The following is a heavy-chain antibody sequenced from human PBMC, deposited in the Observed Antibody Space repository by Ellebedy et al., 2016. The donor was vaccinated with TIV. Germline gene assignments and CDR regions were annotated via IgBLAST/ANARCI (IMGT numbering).Heavy chain of an antibody. D-gene: IGHD3-10*01. CDR3: TGSGSNMGVYYYYGMDV. CDR2: IRSSAYGGTT. V-gene: IGHV3-49*04. Sequence: PGGSLRLSCRTSGFSFADYPMSWVRQAPGKGLEWVGFIRSSAYGGTTEYAASVKGRFTISRDDPKSIAYLQMDSLKTEDTAVYYCTGSGSNMGVYYYYGMDVWGQGTTVTVSS. J-gene: IGHJ6*02. CDR1: GFSFADYP.